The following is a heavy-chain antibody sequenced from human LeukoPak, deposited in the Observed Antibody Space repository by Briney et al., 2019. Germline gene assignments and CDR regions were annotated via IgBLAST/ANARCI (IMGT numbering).Heavy chain of an antibody. CDR3: ARAPDLTYCGGDCYSGFDY. J-gene: IGHJ4*02. D-gene: IGHD2-21*02. V-gene: IGHV3-74*01. CDR2: INSDGSST. CDR1: GFTFSSYW. Sequence: PGGSLRLSCAASGFTFSSYWMHWVRQAPGKGLVWVSRINSDGSSTSYADSVKGRFTISRDNAKNTLYLQMNSLRAVDTAVYYCARAPDLTYCGGDCYSGFDYWGQGTLVTVSS.